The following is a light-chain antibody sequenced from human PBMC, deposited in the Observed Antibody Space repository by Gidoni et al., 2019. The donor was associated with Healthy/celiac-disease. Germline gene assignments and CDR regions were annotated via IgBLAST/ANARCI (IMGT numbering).Light chain of an antibody. CDR2: GAS. V-gene: IGKV3-20*01. CDR1: QSVSSSY. J-gene: IGKJ1*01. Sequence: EIVLTQSPGTLSLSPGERATLSCRASQSVSSSYLAWYQQTPGQAPRPLIYGASSSAAGIPDRFGGSGCRADFTLTISRLEHEDFAVYYCQQYGRSRGTFGQGTKVEIK. CDR3: QQYGRSRGT.